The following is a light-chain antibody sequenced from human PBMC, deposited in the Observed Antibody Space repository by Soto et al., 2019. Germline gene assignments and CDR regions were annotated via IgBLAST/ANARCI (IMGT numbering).Light chain of an antibody. J-gene: IGKJ1*01. CDR3: QQYSDWPPT. V-gene: IGKV3-15*01. Sequence: EVVMTQSTASLSVSPGETATLSCWASQSVSTKVAWYQLKPGQAPRLLIYGASTRPTGIPARFSNSGSGTAFTLTISGLESEDFALYFCQQYSDWPPTFGQGTKVEI. CDR1: QSVSTK. CDR2: GAS.